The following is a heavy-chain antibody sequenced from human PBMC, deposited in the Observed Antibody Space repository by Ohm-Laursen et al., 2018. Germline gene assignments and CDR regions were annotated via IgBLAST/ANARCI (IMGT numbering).Heavy chain of an antibody. CDR3: AREVQKLHDY. V-gene: IGHV4-39*07. J-gene: IGHJ4*02. Sequence: GTLSLTCAVSGGSISSSSYYWGWIRQPPGKGLEWIGSIYYSGSTYYNPSLKSRVTMSVDTSKNQFSLKLNSVTAADTAVYYCAREVQKLHDYWGQGTLVTVSS. CDR1: GGSISSSSYY. CDR2: IYYSGST.